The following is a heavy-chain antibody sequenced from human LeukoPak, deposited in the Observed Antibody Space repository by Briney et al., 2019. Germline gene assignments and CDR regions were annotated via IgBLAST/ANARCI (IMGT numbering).Heavy chain of an antibody. D-gene: IGHD3-10*01. CDR2: IFYSGTT. CDR1: GGFLSNYY. CDR3: ARELYGSGSYSAFDV. J-gene: IGHJ3*01. V-gene: IGHV4-59*01. Sequence: SETLFLTCSVSGGFLSNYYWSWVRQPPGKGLEWIGYIFYSGTTNYNPSLKSRVTISVDTSKNQLSLKLNSVTAADTAVYYCARELYGSGSYSAFDVWGQGALVTVSS.